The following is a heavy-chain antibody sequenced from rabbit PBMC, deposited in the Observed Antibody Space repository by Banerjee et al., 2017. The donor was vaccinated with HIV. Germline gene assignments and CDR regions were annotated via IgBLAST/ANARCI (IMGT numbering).Heavy chain of an antibody. J-gene: IGHJ3*01. CDR2: IYAGISGTT. D-gene: IGHD6-1*01. Sequence: QSLEESGGDLVKPGASLTLTCTASGIDFSSYYYMCWVRQAPGKGLEWIGIIYAGISGTTYYASWAKGRFTISKTSSTTVTLQMTSLTAADTATYFCARGTGDGNAYAKLGLNLWGPGTLVTVS. CDR3: ARGTGDGNAYAKLGLNL. V-gene: IGHV1S40*01. CDR1: GIDFSSYYY.